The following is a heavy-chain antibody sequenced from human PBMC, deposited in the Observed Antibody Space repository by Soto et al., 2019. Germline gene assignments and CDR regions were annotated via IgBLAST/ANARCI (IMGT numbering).Heavy chain of an antibody. CDR1: GFTFSTYG. J-gene: IGHJ1*01. D-gene: IGHD3-10*01. Sequence: GGSLGLSCAASGFTFSTYGMNWVRQAPGKGLEWVSSISSGSTYIYYADSVKGRFTISRDNAKDSLYLQMNSLRDEDTAVYYCAREYDVSFWFGECLRYWGLGTLVTVSS. CDR3: AREYDVSFWFGECLRY. CDR2: ISSGSTYI. V-gene: IGHV3-21*06.